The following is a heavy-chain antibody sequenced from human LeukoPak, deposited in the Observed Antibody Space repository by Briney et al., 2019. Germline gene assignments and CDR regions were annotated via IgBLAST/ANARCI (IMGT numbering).Heavy chain of an antibody. D-gene: IGHD1-26*01. CDR1: GFTFSSYS. Sequence: GGSLRLSCAASGFTFSSYSMNWVRQAPGKGLEWVSSITSSSSYIYYADSVKGRFTISRDNAKNSLFLQMHSLRADDTAVYYCARDGGATTEGYDAFDIWGQGTMVTVSS. V-gene: IGHV3-21*01. J-gene: IGHJ3*02. CDR3: ARDGGATTEGYDAFDI. CDR2: ITSSSSYI.